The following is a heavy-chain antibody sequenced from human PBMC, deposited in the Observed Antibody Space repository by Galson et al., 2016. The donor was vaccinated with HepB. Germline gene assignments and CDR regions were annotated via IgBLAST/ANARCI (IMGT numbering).Heavy chain of an antibody. CDR3: ATWGFTLGVDH. CDR1: GFTFSRYA. CDR2: ISANGSNK. Sequence: SLRLSCAASGFTFSRYAMHWVRQAPGKGLEWVAVISANGSNKYYADSVKGRFTISRDNPEHTLYLQMNSLRTEDTAMYYCATWGFTLGVDHWGQGILVTVTS. V-gene: IGHV3-30-3*01. D-gene: IGHD3-16*01. J-gene: IGHJ4*02.